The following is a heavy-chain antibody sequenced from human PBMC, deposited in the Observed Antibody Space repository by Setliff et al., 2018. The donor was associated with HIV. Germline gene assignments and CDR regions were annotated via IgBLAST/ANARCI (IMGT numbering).Heavy chain of an antibody. V-gene: IGHV4-59*01. Sequence: PSETLSLTCTVSGGSISSYYWSWIRQPPGEGLEWIGYIFYSGSTNYNPSLKSRVTISLDTSKNQFSLKLTSVTAADTAVYYCARESPSSSWFYFDFWGQGTLVTVSS. CDR2: IFYSGST. D-gene: IGHD6-13*01. CDR3: ARESPSSSWFYFDF. J-gene: IGHJ4*02. CDR1: GGSISSYY.